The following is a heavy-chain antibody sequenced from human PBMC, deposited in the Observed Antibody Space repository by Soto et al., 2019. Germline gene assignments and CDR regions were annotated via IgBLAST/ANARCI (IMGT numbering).Heavy chain of an antibody. J-gene: IGHJ4*02. CDR3: AKFLEMTTVFLAGFYFDY. CDR1: GFTFSSYA. CDR2: ISGSGGST. Sequence: PGGSLRLSCATSGFTFSSYAMSWVRQAPGNGLEWVSAISGSGGSTYYADSVKGRFTISRDNSKNTLHLQMNSLRAEDTAVYYCAKFLEMTTVFLAGFYFDYWGQGTLVTVSS. D-gene: IGHD4-17*01. V-gene: IGHV3-23*01.